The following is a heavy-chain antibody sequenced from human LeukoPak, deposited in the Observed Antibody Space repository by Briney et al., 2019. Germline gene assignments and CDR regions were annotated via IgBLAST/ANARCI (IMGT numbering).Heavy chain of an antibody. CDR2: IYYSGST. CDR3: ARAATYYYDSSAYYYLYFMDV. V-gene: IGHV4-39*07. CDR1: GVSISTSNYY. Sequence: SETLSLTCTVSGVSISTSNYYWGWIRQPPGKGLEWIGSIYYSGSTYYNPSLKSRVTISVDTSKNQFSLKLSSVTAADTAVYFCARAATYYYDSSAYYYLYFMDVWGKGTTVTVSS. D-gene: IGHD3-22*01. J-gene: IGHJ6*03.